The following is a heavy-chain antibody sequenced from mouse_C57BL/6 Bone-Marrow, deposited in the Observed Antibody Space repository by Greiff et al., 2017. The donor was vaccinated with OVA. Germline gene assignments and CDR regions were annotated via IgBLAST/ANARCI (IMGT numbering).Heavy chain of an antibody. V-gene: IGHV1-19*01. CDR1: GYTFTDYY. J-gene: IGHJ4*01. CDR3: ARIIYYYGSSWNYYAMDY. Sequence: EVQLQQSGPVLVKPGASVKMSCKASGYTFTDYYMNWVKQSHGKSLEWIGVINPYNGGTSYNQKFKGKATLTVDKSSSTAYMELNSLTSEDSAVYYCARIIYYYGSSWNYYAMDYWGQGTSVTVSS. D-gene: IGHD1-1*01. CDR2: INPYNGGT.